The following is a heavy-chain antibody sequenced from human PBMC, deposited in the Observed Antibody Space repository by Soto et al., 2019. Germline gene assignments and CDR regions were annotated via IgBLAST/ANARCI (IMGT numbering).Heavy chain of an antibody. D-gene: IGHD3-22*01. CDR3: ARSGLDYYYDSRRSKNDY. Sequence: XSAKISCKDCVYTFTTYGMIWLRQDPGQGREWMGWISAYNGNTNYAQKLQGRVTMTTDTSTSTAYMELRSLRSDDTAVYYCARSGLDYYYDSRRSKNDYWGQGTLVTVSS. CDR1: VYTFTTYG. V-gene: IGHV1-18*01. J-gene: IGHJ4*02. CDR2: ISAYNGNT.